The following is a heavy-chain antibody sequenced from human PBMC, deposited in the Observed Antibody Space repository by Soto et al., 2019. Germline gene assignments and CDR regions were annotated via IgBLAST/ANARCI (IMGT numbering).Heavy chain of an antibody. V-gene: IGHV3-7*01. Sequence: EVQLVESGGGLVQPGGSLRLSCAASGFSLSDYWMNWVRQAPGKGLEWVAIIKRNGSDRYYVDSVKGRFTISRDNAKNSLYLQMSSLRVEDTALYYCARGRGWLHDYCGQGTLVTVSS. CDR3: ARGRGWLHDY. CDR1: GFSLSDYW. J-gene: IGHJ4*02. CDR2: IKRNGSDR. D-gene: IGHD6-19*01.